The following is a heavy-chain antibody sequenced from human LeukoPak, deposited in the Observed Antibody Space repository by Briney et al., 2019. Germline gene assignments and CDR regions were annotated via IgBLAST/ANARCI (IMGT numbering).Heavy chain of an antibody. Sequence: ASVKISCKASGCTFTDYYIHWVQQAPGKGLEWMGRVDPEDDEAIYAEKFQGRVTITADTSTDTAYMELSSLRSEDTAVYYCARDLEGLLPVDHWGQGTLVTVSS. CDR3: ARDLEGLLPVDH. J-gene: IGHJ4*02. D-gene: IGHD3-3*01. CDR2: VDPEDDEA. V-gene: IGHV1-69-2*01. CDR1: GCTFTDYY.